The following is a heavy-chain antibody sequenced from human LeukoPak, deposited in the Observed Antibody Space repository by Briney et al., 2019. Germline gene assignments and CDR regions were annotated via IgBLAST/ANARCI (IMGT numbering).Heavy chain of an antibody. J-gene: IGHJ5*02. CDR1: GGSISSSNW. V-gene: IGHV4-4*02. CDR3: ACFLGYCSGGSCWNWFDP. CDR2: IYHSGST. Sequence: SETLSLTCAVSGGSISSSNWWSWVRQPPGKGLEWIGEIYHSGSTNYNPSLKSRVTISVDKSKNQFSLKLSSVTAADTAVYYCACFLGYCSGGSCWNWFDPWGQGTLVTVSS. D-gene: IGHD2-15*01.